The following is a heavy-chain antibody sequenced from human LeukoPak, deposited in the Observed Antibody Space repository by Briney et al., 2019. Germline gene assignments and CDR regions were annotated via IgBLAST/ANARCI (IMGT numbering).Heavy chain of an antibody. CDR1: GGSFSGYY. V-gene: IGHV4-34*01. J-gene: IGHJ4*02. Sequence: SETLSLTCAVYGGSFSGYYWSWIRQPPGKGLEWIGEINHSGSTNYNPSLKSRVTISVDTSKNQFSLKLSSVTAADTAVYYCARPGPMITFGVHAAYFDYWGQGTLVTVSS. CDR3: ARPGPMITFGVHAAYFDY. D-gene: IGHD3-16*01. CDR2: INHSGST.